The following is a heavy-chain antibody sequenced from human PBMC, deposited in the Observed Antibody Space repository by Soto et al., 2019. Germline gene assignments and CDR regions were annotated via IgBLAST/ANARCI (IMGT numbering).Heavy chain of an antibody. Sequence: EVQLLESGGGLVQPGGSLRLSCAASGFTFSTYAMTWVRQAPGKGLKWVSALSASGATTYHADSVKGRFTISRDISENTLYLQMNRPRAEATAVYYCTKGLSGRQYYYYAMDVWGQGTRVTVSS. V-gene: IGHV3-23*01. D-gene: IGHD1-26*01. J-gene: IGHJ6*02. CDR1: GFTFSTYA. CDR3: TKGLSGRQYYYYAMDV. CDR2: LSASGATT.